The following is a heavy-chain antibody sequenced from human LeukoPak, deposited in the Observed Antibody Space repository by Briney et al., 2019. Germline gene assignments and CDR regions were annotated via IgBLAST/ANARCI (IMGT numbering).Heavy chain of an antibody. CDR2: ISQSGSST. V-gene: IGHV3-23*01. J-gene: IGHJ4*02. CDR1: GFTFINYA. D-gene: IGHD3-9*01. Sequence: GGSLRLSCAASGFTFINYAVTWVRQAPGKGLEWLSGISQSGSSTYYADSVKGRFTISRDNSKNTLYLQMNSLRAEDTAIYYCAKDPTSVGGHFDWLLGHWGQGTLVTVSS. CDR3: AKDPTSVGGHFDWLLGH.